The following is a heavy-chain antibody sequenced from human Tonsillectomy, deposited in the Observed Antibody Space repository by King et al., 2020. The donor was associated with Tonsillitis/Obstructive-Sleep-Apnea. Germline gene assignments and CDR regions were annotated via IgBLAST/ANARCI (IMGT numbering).Heavy chain of an antibody. CDR1: GYTFTGYY. J-gene: IGHJ4*02. CDR3: ARGRAYDFWSGYYTAYFDY. Sequence: QVQLVQSGAEVKKPGASVKVSCKASGYTFTGYYMHWVRQAPGQGLEWMGWINPNSGGTNYAQKFQGWVTMTRDTSISTAYMELSRLRSDDTAVYYCARGRAYDFWSGYYTAYFDYWGQGTLVTVSS. CDR2: INPNSGGT. D-gene: IGHD3-3*01. V-gene: IGHV1-2*04.